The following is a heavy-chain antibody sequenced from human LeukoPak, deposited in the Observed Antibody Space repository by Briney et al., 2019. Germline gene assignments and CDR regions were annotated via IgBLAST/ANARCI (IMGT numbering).Heavy chain of an antibody. CDR1: GFTFSSYA. V-gene: IGHV3-23*01. J-gene: IGHJ4*02. CDR3: AKNNDFWSGYSLDY. CDR2: ISGRGGST. Sequence: GGSLRLSCAASGFTFSSYAMSWVRQAPGNALEWVSAISGRGGSTNYADSVKGRFTISRDNSKNTLYLQMNSLRAEDSAVFYCAKNNDFWSGYSLDYWGQGTLVTVSS. D-gene: IGHD3-3*01.